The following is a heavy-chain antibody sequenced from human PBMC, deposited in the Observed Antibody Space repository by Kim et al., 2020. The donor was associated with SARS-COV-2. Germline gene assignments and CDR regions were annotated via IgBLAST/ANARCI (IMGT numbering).Heavy chain of an antibody. CDR1: GFSLNTRGMC. D-gene: IGHD2-2*01. CDR3: ARIRCVCSSTSCQAAYXXY. CDR2: IDWDDDK. J-gene: IGHJ4*02. Sequence: SGPTLVKPTQTLILTCTFSGFSLNTRGMCVSWIRQPPGKALEWLARIDWDDDKYYTTSLRTRLTISKDTSKNQVVLAMTNMDPVDTATYYCARIRCVCSSTSCQAAYXXYWGQGTLVTVSS. V-gene: IGHV2-70*11.